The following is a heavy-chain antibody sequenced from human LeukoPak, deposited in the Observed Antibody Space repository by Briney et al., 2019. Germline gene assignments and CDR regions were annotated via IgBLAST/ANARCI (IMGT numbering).Heavy chain of an antibody. V-gene: IGHV4-34*01. CDR1: GGSFSGYY. J-gene: IGHJ4*02. CDR3: AGENSSSSLDY. CDR2: INHSGST. Sequence: SETLSLTCAVYGGSFSGYYWSWIRQPPGKGLEWIGEINHSGSTNYNPSLKSRVTISVDTSKNQFSLKLSCVTAADTAVYYCAGENSSSSLDYWGQGTLITVSS. D-gene: IGHD6-6*01.